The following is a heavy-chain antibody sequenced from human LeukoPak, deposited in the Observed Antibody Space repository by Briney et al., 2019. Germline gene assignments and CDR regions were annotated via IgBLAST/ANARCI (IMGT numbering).Heavy chain of an antibody. J-gene: IGHJ4*02. Sequence: VASVTVSFTASGYTFTSYGISWVRQAPGQGLEWMGWISAYNGNTNYAQKLQGRVTMTTDTSTSTAYMELRSLRSDDTAVYYCARVATVSQWELLFLYPGYYFDYWGQGTLVTVSS. D-gene: IGHD1-26*01. CDR1: GYTFTSYG. CDR3: ARVATVSQWELLFLYPGYYFDY. V-gene: IGHV1-18*01. CDR2: ISAYNGNT.